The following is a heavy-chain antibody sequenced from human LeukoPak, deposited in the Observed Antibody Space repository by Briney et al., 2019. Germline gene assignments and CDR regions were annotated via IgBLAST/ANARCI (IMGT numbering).Heavy chain of an antibody. D-gene: IGHD6-13*01. CDR3: ASSWTTAAGTPRVVDY. CDR1: GGSFSGYY. V-gene: IGHV4-34*01. J-gene: IGHJ4*02. CDR2: INHSGST. Sequence: PSETLSLICAVYGGSFSGYYWSWIRQPPGKGLEWIGEINHSGSTNYNPSLKSRVTISVDTSKNQFSLKLSSVTAADTAVYYCASSWTTAAGTPRVVDYWGQGTLVTVSS.